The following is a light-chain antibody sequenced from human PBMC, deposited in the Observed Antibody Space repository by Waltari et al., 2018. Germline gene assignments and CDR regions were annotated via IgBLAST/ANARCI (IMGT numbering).Light chain of an antibody. J-gene: IGKJ1*01. CDR3: QHYVSLPVT. Sequence: EILLTQSPGTLSLSPGDGATLSCRASQSVGGSLAWYQQKPGQPPRLLIFGTSNRATGIPDRFIGGGSGTDFSLTITRLEPEDVAVYYCQHYVSLPVTFGQGTKVEIK. CDR2: GTS. V-gene: IGKV3-20*01. CDR1: QSVGGS.